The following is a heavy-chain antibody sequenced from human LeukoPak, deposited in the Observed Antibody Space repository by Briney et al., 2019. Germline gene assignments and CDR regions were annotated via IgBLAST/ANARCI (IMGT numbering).Heavy chain of an antibody. Sequence: ASVKVSCKASGYTFTNYGITWVRQAPGQGLEWMGWVSGYNGNTNYAQKFQGRVTMTRDTSTKTAYMELRSLTSDDTAVYYCARETEDYWGQGTLATVSS. V-gene: IGHV1-18*01. CDR1: GYTFTNYG. CDR2: VSGYNGNT. J-gene: IGHJ4*02. CDR3: ARETEDY.